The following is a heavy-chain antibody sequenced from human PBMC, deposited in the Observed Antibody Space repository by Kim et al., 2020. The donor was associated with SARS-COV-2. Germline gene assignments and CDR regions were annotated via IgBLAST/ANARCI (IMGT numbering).Heavy chain of an antibody. CDR2: IYYSGST. CDR3: ARQGKYDSSGYSPHYWYFDL. D-gene: IGHD3-22*01. Sequence: SETLSLTCTVSGGSISSYYWSWIRQPPGKGLEWIGYIYYSGSTNYNPSLKSRVTISVDTSKNQFSLKLSSVTAADTAVYYCARQGKYDSSGYSPHYWYFDLWGRGTLVTVSS. CDR1: GGSISSYY. V-gene: IGHV4-59*13. J-gene: IGHJ2*01.